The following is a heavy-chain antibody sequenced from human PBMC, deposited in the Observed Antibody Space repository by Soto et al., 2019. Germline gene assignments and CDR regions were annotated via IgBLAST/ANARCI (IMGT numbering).Heavy chain of an antibody. CDR3: ATDNRLYSSGPGY. D-gene: IGHD3-22*01. CDR2: INSGGNT. V-gene: IGHV3-66*01. CDR1: GFMFSKYS. J-gene: IGHJ4*02. Sequence: GGSLRLSCAASGFMFSKYSMSWVRPAPGKGLEWVSAINSGGNTYYADSVKGRFTISRDNSKNTLYLQMNSLRNEDTGVYHCATDNRLYSSGPGYWGLGVLVTVSS.